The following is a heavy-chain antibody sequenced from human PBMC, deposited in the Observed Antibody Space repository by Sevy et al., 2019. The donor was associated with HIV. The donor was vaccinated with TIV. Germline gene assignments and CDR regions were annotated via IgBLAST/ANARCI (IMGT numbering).Heavy chain of an antibody. J-gene: IGHJ3*02. CDR3: ARDRYYYDSSGRYDAFDI. Sequence: GGSLRLSCAASGFTFSSYSMNWVRQAPGKGLEWVSSISSSSSYINYADSVKGRFTISGDNAKNSLYLQMNSLRAEDTTVYYCARDRYYYDSSGRYDAFDIWGQGTMVTVSS. CDR2: ISSSSSYI. CDR1: GFTFSSYS. D-gene: IGHD3-22*01. V-gene: IGHV3-21*01.